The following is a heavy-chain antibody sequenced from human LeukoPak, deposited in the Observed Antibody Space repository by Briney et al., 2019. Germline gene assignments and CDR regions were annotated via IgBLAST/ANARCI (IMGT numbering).Heavy chain of an antibody. Sequence: SETLSLSCTISGGSISSSGKDGAWIRQPPEKGLEWMGSMFYSGTTYYNPSLKSRVTISVDTSKNQFSLKLSSVTAADTALYYCVSYCSGGRCDDWGQGTLVTVSS. V-gene: IGHV4-39*01. CDR1: GGSISSSGKD. CDR3: VSYCSGGRCDD. D-gene: IGHD2-15*01. J-gene: IGHJ4*02. CDR2: MFYSGTT.